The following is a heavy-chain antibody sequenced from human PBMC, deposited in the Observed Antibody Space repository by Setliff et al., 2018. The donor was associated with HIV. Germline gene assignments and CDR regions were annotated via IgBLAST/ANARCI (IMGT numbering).Heavy chain of an antibody. D-gene: IGHD3-9*01. J-gene: IGHJ4*02. CDR1: GDSITSNSHY. Sequence: SETLSLTCTVSGDSITSNSHYWGWIRRHPGKGLEWIGYVFHTGITYQNPSLESRLSMSVDTSQNRFSLRLTSVTAADTAVYYCARVADYDLTSYYFFDYWGRGTLVTVSS. CDR2: VFHTGIT. V-gene: IGHV4-31*03. CDR3: ARVADYDLTSYYFFDY.